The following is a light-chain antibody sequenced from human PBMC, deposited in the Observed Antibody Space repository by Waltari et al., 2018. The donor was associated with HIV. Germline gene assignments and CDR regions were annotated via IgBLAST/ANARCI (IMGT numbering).Light chain of an antibody. CDR2: NGS. J-gene: IGLJ1*01. V-gene: IGLV3-21*02. CDR1: NIGSKS. Sequence: SYVLTQSPSVSVAPGQTASITCWGNNIGSKSAHRYQQKAGQAPVLVVYNGSDRPSGIPERFSGSRSGNTATLTISRVEAGDEADYYCHVWERSSDHHVFGPGTKVTVL. CDR3: HVWERSSDHHV.